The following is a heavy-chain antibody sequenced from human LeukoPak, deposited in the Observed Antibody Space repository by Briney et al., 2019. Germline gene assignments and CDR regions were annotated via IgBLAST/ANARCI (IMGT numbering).Heavy chain of an antibody. CDR2: IYPSDCDT. V-gene: IGHV5-51*01. Sequence: GGALQISSYGACCSFSNYWIAWGRRLAGKGGEWRGIIYPSDCDTRYTPSFQGQVTISADTSITTAYLQWSSLKASDTAMYYCARYESGVVVTGTNSGRAFDVCGQGTMVTVSS. CDR3: ARYESGVVVTGTNSGRAFDV. D-gene: IGHD2-21*02. CDR1: CCSFSNYW. J-gene: IGHJ3*01.